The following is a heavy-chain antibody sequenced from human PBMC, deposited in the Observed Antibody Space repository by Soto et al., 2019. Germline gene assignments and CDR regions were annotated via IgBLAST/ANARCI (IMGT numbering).Heavy chain of an antibody. D-gene: IGHD1-7*01. CDR2: INHSGST. CDR3: ARVGITGTTYYFDY. CDR1: GGSFSGYY. V-gene: IGHV4-34*01. Sequence: QVQLQQWGAGLLKPSETLSLTCAVYGGSFSGYYWSWIRQPPGKGLEWIGEINHSGSTNYNPSLKSRVTISVDTSKNQFSLKLRSVTAADTAVYYCARVGITGTTYYFDYWGQGTLVTVSS. J-gene: IGHJ4*02.